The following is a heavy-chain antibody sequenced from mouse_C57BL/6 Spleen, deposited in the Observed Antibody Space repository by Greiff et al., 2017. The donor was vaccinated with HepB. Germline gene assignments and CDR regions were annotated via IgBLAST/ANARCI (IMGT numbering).Heavy chain of an antibody. V-gene: IGHV5-16*01. CDR2: INYDGSST. CDR3: ARENYGSRTGFAY. D-gene: IGHD1-1*01. CDR1: GFTFSDYY. Sequence: DVKLVESEGGLVQPGSSMKLSCTASGFTFSDYYMAWVRQVPEKGLEWVANINYDGSSTYYLDSLKSRFIISRDNAKNILYLQMSSLKSEDTATYYCARENYGSRTGFAYWGQGTLVTVSA. J-gene: IGHJ3*01.